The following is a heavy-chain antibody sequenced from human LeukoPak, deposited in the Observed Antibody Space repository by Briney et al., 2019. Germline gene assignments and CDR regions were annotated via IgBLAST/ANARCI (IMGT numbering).Heavy chain of an antibody. Sequence: SQTLSLTCTVSGGPITSGDYYWSWIRQSPGKGLEWIGFIYFSGRTYYNPSLKSRLTISVDTSKNHFSLKVSSVSAADTAVYYSARTGGTDYNWLDPWGQGTLVTVSS. D-gene: IGHD5-12*01. V-gene: IGHV4-30-4*01. CDR2: IYFSGRT. J-gene: IGHJ5*02. CDR1: GGPITSGDYY. CDR3: ARTGGTDYNWLDP.